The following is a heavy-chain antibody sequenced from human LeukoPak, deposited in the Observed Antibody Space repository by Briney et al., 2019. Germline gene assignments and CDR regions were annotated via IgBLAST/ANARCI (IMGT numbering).Heavy chain of an antibody. D-gene: IGHD5-12*01. CDR1: GYTFTTYG. V-gene: IGHV1-8*03. J-gene: IGHJ5*02. CDR3: ARDNSLGDSAWWFDP. Sequence: GASVKVSCKASGYTFTTYGISWVRQAPGQGLEWMGWMNPNSGNTGYAQKFQGRVTITRNTSISTAYMELSSLRSEDTAVYYCARDNSLGDSAWWFDPWGQGTLVTVSS. CDR2: MNPNSGNT.